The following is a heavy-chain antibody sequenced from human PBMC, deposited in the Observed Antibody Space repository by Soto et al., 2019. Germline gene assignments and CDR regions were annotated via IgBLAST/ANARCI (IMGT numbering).Heavy chain of an antibody. D-gene: IGHD2-15*01. Sequence: QITLKESGPTLVKPTQTLTLTCTFSGFSLSTSGVGVGWIRQPPGKALEWLALIYWDDDKRYSPSLTSRLTITKDTSKNQVVLTMTNMDPVDTATYYCAHVLVAVANYGMDVWGQGTTVTVSS. J-gene: IGHJ6*02. CDR3: AHVLVAVANYGMDV. CDR2: IYWDDDK. CDR1: GFSLSTSGVG. V-gene: IGHV2-5*02.